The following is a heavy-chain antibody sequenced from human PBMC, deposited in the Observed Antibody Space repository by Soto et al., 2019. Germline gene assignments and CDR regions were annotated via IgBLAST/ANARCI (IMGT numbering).Heavy chain of an antibody. V-gene: IGHV1-18*01. J-gene: IGHJ6*02. D-gene: IGHD6-13*01. CDR2: ISAYNGNT. Sequence: QVQLVQSGAEVKKPGASVKVSCKASGYTFTSYGISWVRQAPGQGLEWMGWISAYNGNTNYAQKLQGRVTMTTDTSTSTAYMELRSLRSDDTAVYYCASWGSTAAAAGPGYYYSGMDVWGQGTTVTVSS. CDR3: ASWGSTAAAAGPGYYYSGMDV. CDR1: GYTFTSYG.